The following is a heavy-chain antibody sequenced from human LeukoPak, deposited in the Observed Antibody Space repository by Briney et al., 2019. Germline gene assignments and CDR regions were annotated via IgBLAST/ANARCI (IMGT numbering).Heavy chain of an antibody. D-gene: IGHD4-17*01. V-gene: IGHV3-66*01. CDR2: IYSGGST. CDR1: GFTVSSNY. J-gene: IGHJ3*02. CDR3: ARDHRPTVTKDAFDI. Sequence: GGSLSLSCAASGFTVSSNYMSWVRQAPGKGLEWISVIYSGGSTYYADSVKGRFTISRDKSKNTLYLQMNSLRAEDTAVYYCARDHRPTVTKDAFDIWGQGTMGTVSS.